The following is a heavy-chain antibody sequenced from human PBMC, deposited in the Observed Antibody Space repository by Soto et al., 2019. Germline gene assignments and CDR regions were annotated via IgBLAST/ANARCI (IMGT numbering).Heavy chain of an antibody. CDR1: GYTLTELS. V-gene: IGHV1-24*01. D-gene: IGHD6-13*01. J-gene: IGHJ4*02. CDR2: FDPEDGET. Sequence: QVQLVQSGAEVKKPGASVKVSCKVSGYTLTELSMHWVRQAPGKGLEWMGGFDPEDGETIYAQKSQGRVNMTEDTSTDTAYMELSSLRSEDTAVYYCATRSSSSWYSIFDYWGQGTLVTVSS. CDR3: ATRSSSSWYSIFDY.